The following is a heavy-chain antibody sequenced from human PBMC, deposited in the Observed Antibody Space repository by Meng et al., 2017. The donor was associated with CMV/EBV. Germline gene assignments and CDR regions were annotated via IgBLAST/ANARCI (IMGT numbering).Heavy chain of an antibody. D-gene: IGHD5-18*01. CDR3: TRDKGEWIQLWLHNWLDP. V-gene: IGHV3-73*01. Sequence: GSAMRWVSQASGKGLEWVGRIRSKANSYATAYAASVKGRFTISRDDSKNTAYLQMNSLKTEDTAVYYCTRDKGEWIQLWLHNWLDPWGQGTLVTVSS. CDR2: IRSKANSYAT. J-gene: IGHJ5*02. CDR1: GSA.